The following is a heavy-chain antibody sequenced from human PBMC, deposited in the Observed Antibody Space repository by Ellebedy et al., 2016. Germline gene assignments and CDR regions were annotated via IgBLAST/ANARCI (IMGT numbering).Heavy chain of an antibody. D-gene: IGHD3-16*01. CDR2: INAGNGNT. Sequence: ASVKVSXKASRYTFTSYAMHWVRQAPGQRLEWMGWINAGNGNTKYSQKFQGRVTMTRDTSIRTAYMELSNLRSEDTAVYYCARPSPFYEPYSAFDYWGQGTLVTVSS. CDR1: RYTFTSYA. CDR3: ARPSPFYEPYSAFDY. J-gene: IGHJ4*02. V-gene: IGHV1-3*01.